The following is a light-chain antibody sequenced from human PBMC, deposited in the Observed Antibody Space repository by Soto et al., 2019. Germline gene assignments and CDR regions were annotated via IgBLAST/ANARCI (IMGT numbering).Light chain of an antibody. J-gene: IGKJ1*01. Sequence: EIVMTQSPATLSVSPGERATLSCRASQSVSSNFAWYQQKPGQAPRLLIYGASTRATGYPARFSGSGSGTEFTLTIRSLQPEDFAVYYCQQYNNWPRTFGQGTKVEI. CDR1: QSVSSN. V-gene: IGKV3-15*01. CDR2: GAS. CDR3: QQYNNWPRT.